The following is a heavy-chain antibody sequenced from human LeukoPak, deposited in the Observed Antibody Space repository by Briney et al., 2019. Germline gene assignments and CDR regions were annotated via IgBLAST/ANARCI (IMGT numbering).Heavy chain of an antibody. D-gene: IGHD5-18*01. CDR2: IRSKAYGGTA. V-gene: IGHV3-49*04. CDR3: ARDLHTGIQLRY. J-gene: IGHJ4*02. Sequence: GGSLRLSCTASGFTFGDYAMSWVRQAPGKGLEWVGFIRSKAYGGTAEYAASVKGRFTISRDDSKSIAYLQMNSLRAEDTAVYYCARDLHTGIQLRYWGQGTLVTVSS. CDR1: GFTFGDYA.